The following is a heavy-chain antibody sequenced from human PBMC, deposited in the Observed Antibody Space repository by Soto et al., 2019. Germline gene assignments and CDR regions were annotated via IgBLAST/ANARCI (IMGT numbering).Heavy chain of an antibody. CDR2: IDPSDSYT. V-gene: IGHV5-10-1*01. CDR1: GYSFTSYW. J-gene: IGHJ4*02. D-gene: IGHD3-22*01. Sequence: RESLKISCKGSGYSFTSYWISWVRQMPGKGLEWMGRIDPSDSYTNYSPSFQGHATISADKSISTAYLQWSSLKASDTAMYYCARHWGPMIVVNYFEYWGQGTLVTVS. CDR3: ARHWGPMIVVNYFEY.